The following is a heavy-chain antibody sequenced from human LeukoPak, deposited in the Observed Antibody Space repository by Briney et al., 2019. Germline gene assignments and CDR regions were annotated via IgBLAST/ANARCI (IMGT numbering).Heavy chain of an antibody. CDR2: ISWNSGSI. D-gene: IGHD1/OR15-1a*01. J-gene: IGHJ4*02. V-gene: IGHV3-9*01. CDR1: GFTFDDYA. CDR3: ARNKRRYDY. Sequence: GGSLRLSCAASGFTFDDYAMHWVRQAPGKGLEWVSGISWNSGSIGYADSVKGRFTISRDNAKNSLYLQMNSLRAEDTAVYYCARNKRRYDYWGQGTLVTVSS.